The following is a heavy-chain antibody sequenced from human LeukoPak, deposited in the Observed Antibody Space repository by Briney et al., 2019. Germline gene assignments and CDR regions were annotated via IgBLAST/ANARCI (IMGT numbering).Heavy chain of an antibody. D-gene: IGHD2-2*01. V-gene: IGHV4-59*01. J-gene: IGHJ4*02. CDR1: GVSISSYY. CDR3: ARGDTRTSSTSPVYSY. CDR2: IYYSGST. Sequence: PSETLSLTCTVSGVSISSYYWSWIRQPPGKGLEWIGYIYYSGSTNYNPSLKSRVTISVDTSKNQFSLKLSSVTAADTAVYYCARGDTRTSSTSPVYSYWGQGTLVTVSS.